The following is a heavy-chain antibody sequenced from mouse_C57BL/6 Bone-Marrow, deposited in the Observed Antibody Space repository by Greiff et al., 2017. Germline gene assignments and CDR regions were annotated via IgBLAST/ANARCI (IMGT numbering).Heavy chain of an antibody. V-gene: IGHV10-1*01. CDR3: VRQGELEGYFDV. CDR1: GFSFNTYA. Sequence: DVKLVESGGGLVQPKGSLKLSCAASGFSFNTYAMNWVRQAPGKGLEWVARIRSKSNNYATYYADSVKDRFTISRDDSESMLYLQMNNLKTEDTAMYYCVRQGELEGYFDVWGTGTTVTVSS. J-gene: IGHJ1*03. D-gene: IGHD4-1*01. CDR2: IRSKSNNYAT.